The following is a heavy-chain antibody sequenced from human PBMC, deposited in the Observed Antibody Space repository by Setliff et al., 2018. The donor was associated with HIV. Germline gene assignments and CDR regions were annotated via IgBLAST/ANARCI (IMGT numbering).Heavy chain of an antibody. CDR3: GASQDSYSYLGYYYSGVNV. J-gene: IGHJ6*02. D-gene: IGHD3-16*01. CDR1: GFTFNHYA. CDR2: TNPQSDIA. V-gene: IGHV1-69*10. Sequence: SVKVSCKASGFTFNHYALSWVRQAPGQRPEWMGGTNPQSDIANYAQRFQGRVTITADHSTTTTYMELTSLRADDTAVYYCGASQDSYSYLGYYYSGVNVWGQGTTVTVSS.